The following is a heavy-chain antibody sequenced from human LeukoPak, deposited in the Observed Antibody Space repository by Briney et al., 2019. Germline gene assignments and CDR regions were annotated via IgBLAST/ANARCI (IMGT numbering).Heavy chain of an antibody. D-gene: IGHD6-6*01. CDR2: LSGSGDIR. CDR3: AKALSVSSIPSGDFDF. J-gene: IGHJ4*02. CDR1: GFTFHNHA. Sequence: GGSLRLSCAASGFTFHNHALSWVRQAPGKGLEWVSGLSGSGDIRYYTESVKGRFTISRDNSKNTVYLHMNSLRAEDTAVHFCAKALSVSSIPSGDFDFWGQGTLVTVSS. V-gene: IGHV3-23*01.